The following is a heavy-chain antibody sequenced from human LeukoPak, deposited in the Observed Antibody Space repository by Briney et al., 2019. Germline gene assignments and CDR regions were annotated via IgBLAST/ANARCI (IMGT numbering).Heavy chain of an antibody. D-gene: IGHD2-2*01. V-gene: IGHV3-30*02. Sequence: GGSLRLSCVASGFTFSGYGMHWVRQAPGKGLEWVAFIRYDGSNKYYADSVKGRFTISRDDSKNTLYLQMNSLRAEDTAVYYCATSIVVVPAAPESDFDYWGQGTLVTVSS. CDR3: ATSIVVVPAAPESDFDY. CDR1: GFTFSGYG. CDR2: IRYDGSNK. J-gene: IGHJ4*02.